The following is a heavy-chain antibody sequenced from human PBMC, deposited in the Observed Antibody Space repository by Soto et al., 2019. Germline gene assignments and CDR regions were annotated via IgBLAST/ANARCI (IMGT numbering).Heavy chain of an antibody. CDR2: ISGGGDTT. D-gene: IGHD3-10*01. Sequence: EVQLLESGGGLVQPGGSLRLSCAASGFTFNNYAMTWVRHAPGKGLEWVSAISGGGDTTSYADSVKGRCTVSRDGSKNTLYLQMSSLRAEDTALYYCAKGRGGSGSLTPRVDVWGQGTMVTVSS. J-gene: IGHJ4*02. CDR1: GFTFNNYA. CDR3: AKGRGGSGSLTPRVDV. V-gene: IGHV3-23*01.